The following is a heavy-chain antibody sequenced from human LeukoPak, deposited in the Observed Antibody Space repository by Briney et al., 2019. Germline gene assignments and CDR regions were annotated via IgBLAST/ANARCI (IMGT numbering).Heavy chain of an antibody. V-gene: IGHV3-23*01. Sequence: GGSLRLSCAASGFTFSSYAMSWVRQAPGKGLEWVSAISGSGGSTYYADSVKGRFTISRDNSKNTLYLQMNSLRVEDTAVYYCAKEEEKDDFWSGYYIGGVDYWGQGTLVTVSS. D-gene: IGHD3-3*01. CDR3: AKEEEKDDFWSGYYIGGVDY. CDR1: GFTFSSYA. CDR2: ISGSGGST. J-gene: IGHJ4*02.